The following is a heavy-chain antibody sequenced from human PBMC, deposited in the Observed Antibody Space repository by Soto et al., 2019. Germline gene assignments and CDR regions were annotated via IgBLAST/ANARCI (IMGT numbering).Heavy chain of an antibody. CDR3: ARSFNYYGSGSRLRFYYMDV. D-gene: IGHD3-10*01. V-gene: IGHV4-34*01. CDR2: INHSGST. J-gene: IGHJ6*03. Sequence: SETLSLTCAVYGGSFSGYYWSWIRQPPGKGLEWIGEINHSGSTNYNPSLKSRVTISVDTSKNQFSLKLSSVTAADTAVYYCARSFNYYGSGSRLRFYYMDVWGKGTTVTVSS. CDR1: GGSFSGYY.